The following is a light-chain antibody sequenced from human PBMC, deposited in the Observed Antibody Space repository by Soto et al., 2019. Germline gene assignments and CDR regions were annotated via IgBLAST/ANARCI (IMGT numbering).Light chain of an antibody. CDR1: SSDVGGYNY. Sequence: QLVLTQPASVSGSPGQSITISCTGTSSDVGGYNYVSWYQQHPGKAPKLMIYDVSNRPSGVSNRFSGSKSGNTASLTICGRQAEDEADYYCSSYTSSSRVVFGGGTQVTV. V-gene: IGLV2-14*01. CDR2: DVS. CDR3: SSYTSSSRVV. J-gene: IGLJ2*01.